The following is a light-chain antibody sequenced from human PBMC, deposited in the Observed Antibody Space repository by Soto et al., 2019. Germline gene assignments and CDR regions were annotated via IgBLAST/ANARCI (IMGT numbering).Light chain of an antibody. V-gene: IGLV4-69*01. CDR3: QTWDTGARVV. J-gene: IGLJ2*01. CDR1: SGHSSYA. Sequence: QLVLTQSPSASASLGASVKLTCTLSSGHSSYAIAWHQQQPEKGPRYLMKLSSDGSHSKGAGIPDRFSGSSSGAERYLSISSLQSEYEADYYCQTWDTGARVVFGGGTKLTVL. CDR2: LSSDGSH.